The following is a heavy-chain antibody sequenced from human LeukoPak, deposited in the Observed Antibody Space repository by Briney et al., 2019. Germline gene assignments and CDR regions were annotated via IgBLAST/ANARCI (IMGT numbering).Heavy chain of an antibody. CDR2: INSDGSDI. V-gene: IGHV3-74*01. Sequence: PGGSLRLSCAASGFTFNRYWVHWVRQAPGRGLVWVSRINSDGSDITYADSVKGRFTISRDNAKNTVYVQMNSPRAEDTAVYYCARGSLGDGSLLIDYWGQGTLVTVSS. D-gene: IGHD3-10*01. CDR1: GFTFNRYW. J-gene: IGHJ4*02. CDR3: ARGSLGDGSLLIDY.